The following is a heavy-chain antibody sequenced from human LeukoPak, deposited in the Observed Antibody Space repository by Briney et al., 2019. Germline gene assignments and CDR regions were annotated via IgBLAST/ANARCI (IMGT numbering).Heavy chain of an antibody. J-gene: IGHJ6*03. CDR3: AREGGGYSYGYYYYYYMDV. D-gene: IGHD5-18*01. CDR1: GGSISSYY. V-gene: IGHV4-59*01. Sequence: SETLSLTCTVSGGSISSYYWSWIRRPTGKGLEWIGHIYYSGSTNYNPSLKSRVTISVDTSKNQFSLKLSSVTAADTAVYYCAREGGGYSYGYYYYYYMDVWGKGTTVTVSS. CDR2: IYYSGST.